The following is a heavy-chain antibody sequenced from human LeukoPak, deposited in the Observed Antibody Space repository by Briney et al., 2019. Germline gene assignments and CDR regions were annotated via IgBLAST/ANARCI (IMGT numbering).Heavy chain of an antibody. D-gene: IGHD6-19*01. J-gene: IGHJ6*02. Sequence: GGSLRLSCAASGVNFDDYAMHWVRQSPGTGLEWVAGLNWDSRSMAYADSVRGRFTTSRDNSKNTLCLQMISLRAEDTAVYYCAKAQGIAVAMNYYYYYGMDAWGQGTTVTVSS. CDR3: AKAQGIAVAMNYYYYYGMDA. CDR1: GVNFDDYA. CDR2: LNWDSRSM. V-gene: IGHV3-9*01.